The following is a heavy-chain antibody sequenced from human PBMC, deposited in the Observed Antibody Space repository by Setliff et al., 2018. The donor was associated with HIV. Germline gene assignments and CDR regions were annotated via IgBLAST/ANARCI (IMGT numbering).Heavy chain of an antibody. J-gene: IGHJ4*02. CDR3: ARDTGYYSRGGPVDY. CDR1: YATLSTADYY. D-gene: IGHD2-15*01. CDR2: ITYSGSA. Sequence: PSETLSLTCTASYATLSTADYYWGWIRQPPGKGLEWIGYITYSGSAYYNPSLKSRVTISIDTSNNQISLRLSSVTAADPAVYYCARDTGYYSRGGPVDYWGQGTLVTVSS. V-gene: IGHV4-30-4*08.